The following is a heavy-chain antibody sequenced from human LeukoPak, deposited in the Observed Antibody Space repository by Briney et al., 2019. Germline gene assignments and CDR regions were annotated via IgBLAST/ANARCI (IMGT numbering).Heavy chain of an antibody. V-gene: IGHV1-2*02. CDR3: ASDWGFSQLECCSNTNCYMGAFDI. J-gene: IGHJ3*02. CDR2: INPNSGGT. D-gene: IGHD2-2*02. CDR1: GYTFTGYY. Sequence: GASVKVSCKASGYTFTGYYMHWVRQAPGQGLEWMGWINPNSGGTNYAQKFQGRVTMTRDTSISTAYMELSRLRSDDTAVYYCASDWGFSQLECCSNTNCYMGAFDIWGQGTMVTVSS.